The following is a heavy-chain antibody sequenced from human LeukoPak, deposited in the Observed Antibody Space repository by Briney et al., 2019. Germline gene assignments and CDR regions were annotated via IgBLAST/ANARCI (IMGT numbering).Heavy chain of an antibody. CDR3: ARDMPGTYSFDY. J-gene: IGHJ4*02. Sequence: ASVKVSCKASGYTFTGYYMHWVRQAPGQGLEWMGRINPNSGGTNYAQKFQGRVTMTRDTSISTAYMELSSLRPDDTAVYYCARDMPGTYSFDYWGRGTLVTVSS. D-gene: IGHD2-2*01. CDR2: INPNSGGT. V-gene: IGHV1-2*06. CDR1: GYTFTGYY.